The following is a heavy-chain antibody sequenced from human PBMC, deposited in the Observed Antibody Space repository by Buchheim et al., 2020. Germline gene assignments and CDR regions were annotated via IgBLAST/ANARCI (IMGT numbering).Heavy chain of an antibody. CDR2: IYYSVST. CDR1: GGSISSYY. Sequence: QVQLQESGPGLVKPSETLSLTCTVSGGSISSYYWSWIRQPPGKGLEWIGYIYYSVSTNYNPSLKSRVTISVDTSNNQFSLKLSSVTAADTAVYYCARVMGSPVGVGVWFDPWGQGTL. CDR3: ARVMGSPVGVGVWFDP. J-gene: IGHJ5*02. D-gene: IGHD2-15*01. V-gene: IGHV4-59*12.